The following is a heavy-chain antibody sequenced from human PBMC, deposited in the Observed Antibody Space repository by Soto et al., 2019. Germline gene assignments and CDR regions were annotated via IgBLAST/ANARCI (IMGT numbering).Heavy chain of an antibody. V-gene: IGHV3-30*18. CDR1: GFTFSSYG. CDR3: AKEHTGLQSRYYFDF. D-gene: IGHD3-16*02. J-gene: IGHJ4*02. Sequence: SGGSLRLSCAASGFTFSSYGMHWLRQAPGKGLEWVAVVSYDGSDHYYADSVKGRFTVSRDKSKKTLFLQMNSLRVEDTAIYYCAKEHTGLQSRYYFDFWGQGTLVTVSS. CDR2: VSYDGSDH.